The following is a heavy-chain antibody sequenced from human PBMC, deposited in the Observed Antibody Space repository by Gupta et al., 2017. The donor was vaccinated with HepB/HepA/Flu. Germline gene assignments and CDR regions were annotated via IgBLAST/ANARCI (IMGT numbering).Heavy chain of an antibody. J-gene: IGHJ4*02. CDR3: ARGHDYSNYGDY. CDR2: INPSGGST. CDR1: GYTFTNYY. Sequence: QVQLVQSGAEVKKPGASVKVSCKASGYTFTNYYVHWVRQAPGQGLEWMGIINPSGGSTSYEQKFQGRVTMTRDTSTSTVYMELASLRSEDTAMYYCARGHDYSNYGDYWGQGTLVTVSS. V-gene: IGHV1-46*01. D-gene: IGHD4-11*01.